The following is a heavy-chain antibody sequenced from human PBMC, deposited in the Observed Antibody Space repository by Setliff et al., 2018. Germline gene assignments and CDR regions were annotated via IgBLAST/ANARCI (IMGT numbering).Heavy chain of an antibody. CDR3: VKDRGTNWSEGFDS. CDR1: GVTFTNYA. V-gene: IGHV3-23*01. D-gene: IGHD7-27*01. CDR2: ISDSGVSK. Sequence: GGSLRLSCAASGVTFTNYAMSWVRQAPGKGLEWVSEISDSGVSKYYADSVMGRFSISRDNSKSTLSLQMNSLRAEDTAVYYCVKDRGTNWSEGFDSWGQGTLVTVSS. J-gene: IGHJ4*02.